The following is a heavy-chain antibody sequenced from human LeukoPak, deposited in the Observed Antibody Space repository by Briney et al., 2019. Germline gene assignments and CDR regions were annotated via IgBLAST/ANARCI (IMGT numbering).Heavy chain of an antibody. CDR2: IAYDGSNQ. V-gene: IGHV3-30*04. CDR1: GVILNNYA. D-gene: IGHD3-3*01. J-gene: IGHJ6*02. CDR3: AKVGTTAYDFWSGYYTPPFYYYGMDV. Sequence: SGGSLRLSCAASGVILNNYAIHWVRQAPGKGLEWVAAIAYDGSNQYYADSVRGRLTISRDNSKNTLYLQMNSLRAEDTAVYYCAKVGTTAYDFWSGYYTPPFYYYGMDVWGQGTTVTVSS.